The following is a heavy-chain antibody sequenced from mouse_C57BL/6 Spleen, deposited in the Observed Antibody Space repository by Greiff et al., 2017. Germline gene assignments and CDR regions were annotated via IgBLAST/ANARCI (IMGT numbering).Heavy chain of an antibody. V-gene: IGHV5-17*01. CDR1: GFTFSDYG. J-gene: IGHJ1*03. CDR3: ARPGTGWYFDV. Sequence: EVKLVESGGGLVKPGGSLKLSCAASGFTFSDYGMHWVRQAPEKGLEWVAYISSGSSTINYADTLKGRFTISRDNAKNTLFLQMNSLRSEDTAMYYCARPGTGWYFDVWGTEATVTVST. D-gene: IGHD4-1*01. CDR2: ISSGSSTI.